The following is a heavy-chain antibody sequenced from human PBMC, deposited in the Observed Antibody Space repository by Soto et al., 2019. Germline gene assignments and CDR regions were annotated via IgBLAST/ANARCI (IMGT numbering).Heavy chain of an antibody. D-gene: IGHD5-18*01. CDR3: ASEYVDTAMVGDDAFDI. V-gene: IGHV1-69*13. CDR1: GGTFSSYA. J-gene: IGHJ3*02. Sequence: GASVKVSCKASGGTFSSYAISWVRQAPGQGLEWMGGIIPIFGTANYAQKFQGRVTITADESTSTAYMELSSLRPEDTAVYYCASEYVDTAMVGDDAFDIWGQGTMVTVSS. CDR2: IIPIFGTA.